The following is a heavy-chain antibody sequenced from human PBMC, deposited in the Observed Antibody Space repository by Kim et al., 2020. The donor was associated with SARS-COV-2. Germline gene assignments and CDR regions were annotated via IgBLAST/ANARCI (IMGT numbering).Heavy chain of an antibody. D-gene: IGHD5-12*01. CDR1: GITFSSYE. V-gene: IGHV3-48*03. CDR3: ARDKYSGYDTQLDY. CDR2: ISSSGSTI. J-gene: IGHJ4*02. Sequence: GVSLRLSCAASGITFSSYEMNWVRQAPGKGLEWVSYISSSGSTIYYADSVKGRFTISRDNAKNSLYLQMNSLRAEDTAVYYCARDKYSGYDTQLDYWGQGTLVTVSS.